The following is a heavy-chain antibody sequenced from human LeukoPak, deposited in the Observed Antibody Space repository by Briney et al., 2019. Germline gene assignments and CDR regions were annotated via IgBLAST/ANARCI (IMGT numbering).Heavy chain of an antibody. J-gene: IGHJ4*02. D-gene: IGHD3-16*01. V-gene: IGHV3-23*01. CDR1: GVTSSSHG. CDR2: ITGSGDRT. Sequence: GGSLRLSCGVSGVTSSSHGMNWVRQAPGKGLEWVSAITGSGDRTYYTDSVRGRFTVSRDNSKNTLYLQMNGLRAEDTAVYYCAKRGEDPVDLDYWGQGTLVTVSS. CDR3: AKRGEDPVDLDY.